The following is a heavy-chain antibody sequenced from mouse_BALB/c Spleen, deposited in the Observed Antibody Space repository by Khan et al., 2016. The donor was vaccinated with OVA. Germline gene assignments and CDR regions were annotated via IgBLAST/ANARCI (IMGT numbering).Heavy chain of an antibody. CDR2: ISYSGST. J-gene: IGHJ3*01. V-gene: IGHV3-2*02. D-gene: IGHD2-14*01. CDR3: ARAGYEAWFAY. CDR1: GYSITSDYA. Sequence: EVQLKQSGPGLVKPSQSLSLTCTVTGYSITSDYAWNWIRQFPRNKLEWMGYISYSGSTSYNPSLKSRISITRDTSKNQFFLQLNSVTTEDTATXFCARAGYEAWFAYWGQGTLVTVSA.